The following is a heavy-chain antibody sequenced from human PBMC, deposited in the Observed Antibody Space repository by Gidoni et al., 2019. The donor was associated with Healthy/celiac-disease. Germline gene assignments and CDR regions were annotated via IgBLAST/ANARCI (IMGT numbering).Heavy chain of an antibody. CDR1: GYTFTSYA. CDR3: ARPYSSGWAYHFDY. J-gene: IGHJ4*02. CDR2: INAGNGNT. Sequence: QVQLVQSGAEVKKPGASVKVSCKASGYTFTSYAMHWVRQAPGQRLEWMGWINAGNGNTKYSQKFQGRVTITRDTSASTAYMELSSLRSEDTAVYYCARPYSSGWAYHFDYWGQGTLVTVSS. D-gene: IGHD6-19*01. V-gene: IGHV1-3*01.